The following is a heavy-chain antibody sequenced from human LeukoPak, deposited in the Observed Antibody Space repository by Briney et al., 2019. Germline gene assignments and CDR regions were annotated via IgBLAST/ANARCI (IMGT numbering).Heavy chain of an antibody. CDR3: ARDLSSPYCSGGSCYSASDY. J-gene: IGHJ4*02. CDR1: GFTFSSYA. Sequence: GGSLRLSCAAPGFTFSSYAMSWVRQAPGKGLEWVSGINWNGGSTGYADSVKGRFTISRDNAKNSLYLQMNSLRAEDTALYYCARDLSSPYCSGGSCYSASDYWGQGTLVTVSP. D-gene: IGHD2-15*01. V-gene: IGHV3-20*04. CDR2: INWNGGST.